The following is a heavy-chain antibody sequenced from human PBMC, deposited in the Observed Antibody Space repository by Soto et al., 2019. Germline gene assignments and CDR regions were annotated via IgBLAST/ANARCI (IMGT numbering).Heavy chain of an antibody. J-gene: IGHJ4*02. CDR3: ATSGVVASFDY. D-gene: IGHD3-22*01. Sequence: QVQLVQSGAEVKKPGASVKVSCKASGYTFFTYGITWVRQAPGQGLEWMGWISTYDGNTDYAQKLQGRVTMTTDTSTRTAYMELRSLRSDDTAVYYCATSGVVASFDYWGQGTLVTVSS. CDR1: GYTFFTYG. V-gene: IGHV1-18*01. CDR2: ISTYDGNT.